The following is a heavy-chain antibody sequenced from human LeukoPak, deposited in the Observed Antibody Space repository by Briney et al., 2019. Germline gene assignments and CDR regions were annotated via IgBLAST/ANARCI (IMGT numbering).Heavy chain of an antibody. J-gene: IGHJ3*02. CDR1: GYTFTGYY. CDR2: INPNSGGT. V-gene: IGHV1-2*02. CDR3: AFGPGAVAAPTDAFDI. D-gene: IGHD6-19*01. Sequence: GASVKVSCKASGYTFTGYYMHWVRQAPGQGLEWMGWINPNSGGTNYAQKFQGRVTMTRDTSISTAYMELSRLRSDDTAVYYCAFGPGAVAAPTDAFDIWGQGTMVTVSS.